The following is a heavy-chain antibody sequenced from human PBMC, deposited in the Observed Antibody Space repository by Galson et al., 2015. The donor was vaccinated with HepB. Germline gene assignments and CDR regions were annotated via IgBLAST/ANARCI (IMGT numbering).Heavy chain of an antibody. V-gene: IGHV1-2*06. J-gene: IGHJ3*02. Sequence: SVKVSCKVSGYTLTELSMHWVRQAPGKGLEWMGRINPNSGGTNYAQKFQGRVTMTRDTSISTAYMELSRLRSDDTAVYYCARDGLMVTQDLAFDIWGQGTMVTVSS. CDR3: ARDGLMVTQDLAFDI. D-gene: IGHD2-8*01. CDR1: GYTLTELS. CDR2: INPNSGGT.